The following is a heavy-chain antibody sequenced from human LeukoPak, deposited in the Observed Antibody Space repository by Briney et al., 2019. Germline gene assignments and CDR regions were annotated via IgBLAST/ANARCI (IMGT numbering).Heavy chain of an antibody. V-gene: IGHV3-74*01. J-gene: IGHJ4*02. CDR1: GFSFSSYW. CDR3: ARGSTRYSSGWYGLDY. D-gene: IGHD6-19*01. CDR2: VNSDGSST. Sequence: GGSLRLSCAASGFSFSSYWIHWVRQAPGKGLVWVSRVNSDGSSTTYADSVKGRFTISRDNAKNTLYLQMNSLRAEDTAVYYCARGSTRYSSGWYGLDYWGQGTLVTVSS.